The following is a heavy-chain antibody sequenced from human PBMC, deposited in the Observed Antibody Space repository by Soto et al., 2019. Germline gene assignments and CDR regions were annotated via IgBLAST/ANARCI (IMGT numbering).Heavy chain of an antibody. V-gene: IGHV1-18*01. J-gene: IGHJ4*02. Sequence: ASVKVSCKASGYTFTSYGISWVRQAPGQGFEWMGWISAYNGNTNYAQKLQGRVTMTTDTSTSTAYMELRSLRSDDTAVYYCARDGIVVVPAAITHFDYWGQGTLVTVSS. D-gene: IGHD2-2*01. CDR3: ARDGIVVVPAAITHFDY. CDR2: ISAYNGNT. CDR1: GYTFTSYG.